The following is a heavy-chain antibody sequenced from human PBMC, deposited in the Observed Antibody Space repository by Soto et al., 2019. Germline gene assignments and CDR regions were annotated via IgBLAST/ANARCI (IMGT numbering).Heavy chain of an antibody. D-gene: IGHD2-15*01. CDR1: GAPINKFC. CDR3: ARAGRGYCSGGSCYSGLHGMDV. J-gene: IGHJ6*02. Sequence: SETLSLTCPVSGAPINKFCWSWIRQSPGKGLEWIGYLYFSGSSIYSPSLKSRVTISSDTSKNQFSLKLSSVTAADTAVYYCARAGRGYCSGGSCYSGLHGMDVWGQGTTVTVSS. V-gene: IGHV4-59*12. CDR2: LYFSGSS.